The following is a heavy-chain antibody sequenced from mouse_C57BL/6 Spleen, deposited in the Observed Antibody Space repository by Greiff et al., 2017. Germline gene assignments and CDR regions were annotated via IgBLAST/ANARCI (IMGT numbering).Heavy chain of an antibody. CDR1: GYTFTSYW. Sequence: QVQLQQPGAELVRPGSSVKLSCKASGYTFTSYWMHWVKQRPIQGLEWIGNIDPSDSETHYNQKFKDKATLTVDKSSSTAYMQLSSLTSEDSAVYYCARQIYDYDDYAMDYWGQGTSVTVSS. CDR3: ARQIYDYDDYAMDY. CDR2: IDPSDSET. V-gene: IGHV1-52*01. J-gene: IGHJ4*01. D-gene: IGHD2-4*01.